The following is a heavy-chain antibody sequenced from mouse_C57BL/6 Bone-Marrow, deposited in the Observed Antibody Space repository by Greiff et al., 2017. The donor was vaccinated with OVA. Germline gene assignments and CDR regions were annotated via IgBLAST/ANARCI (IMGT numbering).Heavy chain of an antibody. CDR1: GYTFTSYG. D-gene: IGHD2-10*01. Sequence: QVQLKQSGAELARPGASVKLSCKASGYTFTSYGISWVKQRTGQGLEWIGEIYPRSGNTYYNEKFKGKATLTADKSSSTAYMELRSLTSEDSAVYFCASLLCYAMDYWGQGTSVTVSA. J-gene: IGHJ4*01. V-gene: IGHV1-81*01. CDR3: ASLLCYAMDY. CDR2: IYPRSGNT.